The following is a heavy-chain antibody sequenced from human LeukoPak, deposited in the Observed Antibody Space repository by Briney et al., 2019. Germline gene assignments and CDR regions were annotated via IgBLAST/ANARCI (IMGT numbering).Heavy chain of an antibody. J-gene: IGHJ4*02. D-gene: IGHD3-3*01. CDR1: GFTFSSYS. V-gene: IGHV3-21*01. CDR3: ARERKYYDFWSGYSDY. CDR2: ISSSSSYI. Sequence: GGSLRLSCAASGFTFSSYSMNWARQAPGKGLEWVSSISSSSSYIYYADSVKGRFTISRDNAKNSLYLQMNSLRAEDTAVYYCARERKYYDFWSGYSDYWGQGTLVTVSS.